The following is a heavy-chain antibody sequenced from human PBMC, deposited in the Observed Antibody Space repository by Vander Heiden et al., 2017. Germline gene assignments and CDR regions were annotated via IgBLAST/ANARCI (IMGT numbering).Heavy chain of an antibody. CDR3: ARTSPGLSRDGYNPKKIWYFDL. Sequence: QVTLKESGPVLVKPTETLTLTCTVSGFSLSHARMGVSWIRQPPGKALEWLAHIFSNDEKSYSTSLKSRLTISKDTSKSQVVLTMTNMDPVDTATYYCARTSPGLSRDGYNPKKIWYFDLWGRGTLVTVSS. V-gene: IGHV2-26*01. CDR1: GFSLSHARMG. CDR2: IFSNDEK. D-gene: IGHD5-12*01. J-gene: IGHJ2*01.